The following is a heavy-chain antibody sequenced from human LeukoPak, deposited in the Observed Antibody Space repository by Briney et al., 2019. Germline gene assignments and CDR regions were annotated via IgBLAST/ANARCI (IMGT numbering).Heavy chain of an antibody. CDR2: LYYGGNT. V-gene: IGHV4-39*01. Sequence: PSETPSLTCTVSGDSINSRSYYWDWIRQPPGKGLEWIGNLYYGGNTHYNPSLKSRVTISADTSNNQFSLNLSSVTATDTAVYYCARRTRPGYGGSENAFDIWGQGTMVTVSS. D-gene: IGHD5-12*01. CDR3: ARRTRPGYGGSENAFDI. CDR1: GDSINSRSYY. J-gene: IGHJ3*02.